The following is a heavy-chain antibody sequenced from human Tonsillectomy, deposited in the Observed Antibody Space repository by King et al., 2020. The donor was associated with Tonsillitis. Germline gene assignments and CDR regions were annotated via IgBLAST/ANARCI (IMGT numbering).Heavy chain of an antibody. CDR2: ISSSSYYI. CDR1: GFPFSGYT. CDR3: ARVISARRDNHYYMDV. J-gene: IGHJ6*03. V-gene: IGHV3-21*01. Sequence: QLVQSGGGLVRPAGSLRLSCAASGFPFSGYTINWVRQAPGRGLEWVSSISSSSYYIYYADSVRGRFTISGENAKDSLYPQMNSLRPEDTAVYYCARVISARRDNHYYMDVWGKGTTVTVSS. D-gene: IGHD6-6*01.